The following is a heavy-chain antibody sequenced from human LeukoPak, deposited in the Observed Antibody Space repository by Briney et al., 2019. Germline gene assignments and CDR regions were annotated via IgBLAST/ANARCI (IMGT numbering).Heavy chain of an antibody. J-gene: IGHJ4*02. D-gene: IGHD3-10*01. CDR2: IYYSGST. CDR3: ARATMVRGAKYFDY. CDR1: GGSISSSSYY. Sequence: SETLSLTCTVSGGSISSSSYYWGWIRQPPGKGLERIGSIYYSGSTYYNPSLKSRVTISVDTSKNQFSLKLSSVTAADTAVYYCARATMVRGAKYFDYWGQGTLVTVSS. V-gene: IGHV4-39*01.